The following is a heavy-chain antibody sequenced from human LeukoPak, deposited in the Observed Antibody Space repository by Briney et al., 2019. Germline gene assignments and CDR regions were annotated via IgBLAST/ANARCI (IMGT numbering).Heavy chain of an antibody. CDR1: GYTFTSYG. CDR2: ISAYNGNT. Sequence: RASVKVSCKASGYTFTSYGISWVRQAPGQGLEWMGWISAYNGNTNYAQKLQGRVTMTTDTSTSTAYMELRSLRSDDTAVYCCARALVRVYYYYYMDVWGKGTTVTVSS. J-gene: IGHJ6*03. V-gene: IGHV1-18*01. CDR3: ARALVRVYYYYYMDV. D-gene: IGHD4-23*01.